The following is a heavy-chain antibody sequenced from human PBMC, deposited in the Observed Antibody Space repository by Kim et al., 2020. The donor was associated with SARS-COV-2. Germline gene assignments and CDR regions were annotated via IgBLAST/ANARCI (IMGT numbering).Heavy chain of an antibody. J-gene: IGHJ6*02. Sequence: SVKVSCKASGGTFSSYAISWVRQAPGQGLEWMGGIIPIFGTANYAQKFQGRVTITADESTSTAYMELSSLRSEDTAVYYCATPVGGGYSGSYSGLVKPYYYYGMDVWGQGTTVTVSS. V-gene: IGHV1-69*13. D-gene: IGHD1-26*01. CDR3: ATPVGGGYSGSYSGLVKPYYYYGMDV. CDR2: IIPIFGTA. CDR1: GGTFSSYA.